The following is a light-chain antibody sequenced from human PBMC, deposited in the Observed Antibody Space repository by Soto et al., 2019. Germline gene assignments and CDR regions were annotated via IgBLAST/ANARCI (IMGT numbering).Light chain of an antibody. CDR3: QQRSNWPLT. Sequence: ETVFTQSPDTLSLSPGERATLSCWASQSVSSYLAWYQQKPGQAPRLLIYDASNRATGIPARFSGSGSGTDFTLTISSLEPEDFAVYYCQQRSNWPLTFGGGTKVEIK. V-gene: IGKV3-11*01. CDR1: QSVSSY. CDR2: DAS. J-gene: IGKJ4*01.